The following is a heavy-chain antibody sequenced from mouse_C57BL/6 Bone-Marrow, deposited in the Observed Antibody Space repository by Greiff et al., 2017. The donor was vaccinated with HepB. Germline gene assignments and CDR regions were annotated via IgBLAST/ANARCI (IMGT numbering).Heavy chain of an antibody. D-gene: IGHD4-1*01. J-gene: IGHJ1*03. CDR1: GYTFTGYW. V-gene: IGHV1-69*01. CDR2: IDPSDSYT. CDR3: ARGGLTGTLYWYFDV. Sequence: QVQLKQPGAELVMPGASVKLSCKASGYTFTGYWMHWVKQRPGQGLEWIGEIDPSDSYTNYNQKFKGKSTLTVDKSSSTAYMQLSSLTSEDSAVYYCARGGLTGTLYWYFDVWGTGTTVTVSS.